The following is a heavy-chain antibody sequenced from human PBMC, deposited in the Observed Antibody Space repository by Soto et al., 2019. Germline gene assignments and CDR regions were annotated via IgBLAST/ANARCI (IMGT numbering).Heavy chain of an antibody. J-gene: IGHJ4*02. D-gene: IGHD6-13*01. CDR3: AKDPGSSWYRDFDY. CDR1: GFTFSSYA. V-gene: IGHV3-23*01. Sequence: QTGGSLRLSCAASGFTFSSYAMSWVRQAPGKGLEWVSAISGSGGSTYYADSVKGRFTISRDNSKNTLYLQMNSLRAEDTAVYYCAKDPGSSWYRDFDYWGQGTLVTVSS. CDR2: ISGSGGST.